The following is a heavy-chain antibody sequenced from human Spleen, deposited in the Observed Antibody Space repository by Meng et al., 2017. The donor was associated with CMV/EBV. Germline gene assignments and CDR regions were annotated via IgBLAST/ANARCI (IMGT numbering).Heavy chain of an antibody. CDR3: ARARIQLWLGPHYFDY. D-gene: IGHD5-18*01. CDR1: GGSISSSSYY. J-gene: IGHJ4*02. V-gene: IGHV4-39*07. Sequence: SETLSLTCTVSGGSISSSSYYWGWIRQPPGKGLEWIGEINHSGSTNYNPSLKSRVTISVDTSKDQFSLKLSSVTAADTAVYYCARARIQLWLGPHYFDYWGQGTLVTVSS. CDR2: INHSGST.